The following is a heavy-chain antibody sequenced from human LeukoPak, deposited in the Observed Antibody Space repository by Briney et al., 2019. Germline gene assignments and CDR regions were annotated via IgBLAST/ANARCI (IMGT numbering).Heavy chain of an antibody. D-gene: IGHD3-22*01. V-gene: IGHV3-30*02. CDR2: IRYDESNK. Sequence: GGSLRLSCAASGFTFSRYGVHWVRQAPGKGLEWVAFIRYDESNKFYADSVKGRFTISRDNSKNTLYLQMNSLRAEDTAVYYCAKDRSEYYYDSSGPTDGFDIWGQGTMVTVSS. CDR3: AKDRSEYYYDSSGPTDGFDI. J-gene: IGHJ3*02. CDR1: GFTFSRYG.